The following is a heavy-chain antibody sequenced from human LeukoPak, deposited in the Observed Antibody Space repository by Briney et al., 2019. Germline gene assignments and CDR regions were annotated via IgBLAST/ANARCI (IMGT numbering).Heavy chain of an antibody. CDR2: IYHSGST. J-gene: IGHJ6*04. Sequence: SETLSLTCAVSGGSISNGGYSWSWIRQPPGKGLEWIGYIYHSGSTYYNPSLKSRVTISVDRSKNQFSLKLSSVTAADTAVYYCARGRLYCSSTSCSPYGMDVWGKGTTVTVSS. CDR1: GGSISNGGYS. CDR3: ARGRLYCSSTSCSPYGMDV. D-gene: IGHD2-2*01. V-gene: IGHV4-30-2*01.